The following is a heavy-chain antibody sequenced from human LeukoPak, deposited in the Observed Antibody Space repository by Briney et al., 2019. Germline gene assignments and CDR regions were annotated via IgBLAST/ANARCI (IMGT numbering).Heavy chain of an antibody. D-gene: IGHD3-10*01. CDR2: IIPIFGTA. CDR1: GGTFSSYA. V-gene: IGHV1-69*13. CDR3: ARDYPGSPGLDY. J-gene: IGHJ4*02. Sequence: ASVKVSCKASGGTFSSYAISWVRQAPGQGLEWMGGIIPIFGTANYAQKFQGRVTITADESTSTAYMELSSLRSEDTAVYYCARDYPGSPGLDYWGQGTLVTVSS.